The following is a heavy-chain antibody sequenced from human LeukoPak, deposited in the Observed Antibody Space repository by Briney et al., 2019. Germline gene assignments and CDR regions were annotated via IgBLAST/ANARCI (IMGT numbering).Heavy chain of an antibody. CDR1: GFTFSSYE. V-gene: IGHV3-48*03. Sequence: GGSLRLSCAASGFTFSSYEMNWVRRAPGKGLEWVSYISSSGSTIYYADSVKGRFTISRDNAKNSLYLQMNSLRAEDTAVYYCARDQGDYYDSSGDLFDYWGQGTLVTVSS. CDR2: ISSSGSTI. J-gene: IGHJ4*02. D-gene: IGHD3-22*01. CDR3: ARDQGDYYDSSGDLFDY.